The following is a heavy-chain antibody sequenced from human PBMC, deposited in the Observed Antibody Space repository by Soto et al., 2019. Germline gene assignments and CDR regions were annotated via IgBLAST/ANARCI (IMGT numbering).Heavy chain of an antibody. J-gene: IGHJ3*02. V-gene: IGHV1-24*01. CDR1: GYTLTELS. Sequence: ASVKVSCKVSGYTLTELSMHWVRQAPGKGLEWMGGFDPEDGETIYAQKFQGRVTMTEDTSTDTAYMELSSLRSEDTAVYYCATLVYSGSHDAFDIWGQGTMVTVSS. D-gene: IGHD1-26*01. CDR2: FDPEDGET. CDR3: ATLVYSGSHDAFDI.